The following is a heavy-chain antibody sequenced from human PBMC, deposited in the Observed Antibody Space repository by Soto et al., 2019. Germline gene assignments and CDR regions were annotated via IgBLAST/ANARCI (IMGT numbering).Heavy chain of an antibody. J-gene: IGHJ5*02. CDR2: ISGSGGST. V-gene: IGHV3-23*01. CDR1: GFTFSSYA. D-gene: IGHD2-2*01. CDR3: AKDIPRGYCSSTSCSMFDP. Sequence: PGGSLRLSCAASGFTFSSYAMSWVRQAPGKGLEWVSAISGSGGSTYYADSVKGRFTISRDNSKNTLYLQMNSLRAEDTAVYYCAKDIPRGYCSSTSCSMFDPWGQGTLVTV.